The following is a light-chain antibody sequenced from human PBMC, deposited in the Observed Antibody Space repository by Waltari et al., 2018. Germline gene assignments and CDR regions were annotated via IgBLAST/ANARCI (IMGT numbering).Light chain of an antibody. CDR3: QSYDSSLSGWV. J-gene: IGLJ3*02. CDR1: SSNIGAGYD. V-gene: IGLV1-40*01. Sequence: QSVLTQPPSVSGAPGQRVTISCTGSSSNIGAGYDVHWYLQLPGTAPKLLIYGNTHRPPGVPDRFSGSKSGTSASLAITGLQADDEADYYCQSYDSSLSGWVFGGGTKLTVL. CDR2: GNT.